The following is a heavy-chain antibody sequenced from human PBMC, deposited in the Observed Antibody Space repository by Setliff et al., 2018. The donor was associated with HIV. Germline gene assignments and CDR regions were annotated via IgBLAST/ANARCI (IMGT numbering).Heavy chain of an antibody. Sequence: GGSLRLSCEASGFIFSNHDFHWVRQAAAKGLEWVAAIGTGGDTYYVDSVKGRFTISRDDDRNFLFLQMNSLRAEDTAIYFCAGSFPYYYESSGLYAMDVWGQGTTVTVSS. CDR1: GFIFSNHD. V-gene: IGHV3-13*01. CDR2: IGTGGDT. D-gene: IGHD3-22*01. J-gene: IGHJ6*02. CDR3: AGSFPYYYESSGLYAMDV.